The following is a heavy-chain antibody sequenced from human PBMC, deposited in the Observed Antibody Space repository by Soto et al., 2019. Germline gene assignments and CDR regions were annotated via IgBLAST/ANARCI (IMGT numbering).Heavy chain of an antibody. V-gene: IGHV1-69*01. CDR3: ARICDNLAGRYCSSASCYREGRNGFDH. CDR1: GGTFSSYA. D-gene: IGHD2-2*01. J-gene: IGHJ5*02. CDR2: IIPIFGTA. Sequence: QVQLVQSGAEVKKPGSSVKVSCTASGGTFSSYAISWVRQAPGQGLEWMGGIIPIFGTANYAQKFQGRVTITADESTSTAYMELSSLRSEDTAVYYCARICDNLAGRYCSSASCYREGRNGFDHWGQGTLVTVSS.